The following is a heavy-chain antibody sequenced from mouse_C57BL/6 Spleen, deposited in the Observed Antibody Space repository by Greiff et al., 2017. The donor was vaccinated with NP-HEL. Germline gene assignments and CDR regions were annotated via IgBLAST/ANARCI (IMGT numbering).Heavy chain of an antibody. J-gene: IGHJ1*03. V-gene: IGHV1-69*01. CDR3: ARSGYYGYFDV. CDR1: GYTFTSYW. D-gene: IGHD2-2*01. CDR2: IDPSDSYT. Sequence: VKLQQPGAELVMPGASVKLSCKASGYTFTSYWMHWVKQRPGQGLEWIGEIDPSDSYTNYNQKFKGKSTLTVDKSSSTAYMQLSSLTSEDSAVYYCARSGYYGYFDVWGTGTTVTVAS.